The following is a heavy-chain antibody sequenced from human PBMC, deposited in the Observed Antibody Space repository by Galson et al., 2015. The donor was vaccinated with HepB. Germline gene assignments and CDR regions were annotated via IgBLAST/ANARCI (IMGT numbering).Heavy chain of an antibody. CDR3: ARVKRGEWYSFYYYGMDV. CDR1: GFTFSSYW. V-gene: IGHV3-74*01. Sequence: SLRLSCAASGFTFSSYWMHWVRQVPGKGLVWVSRINGDGSSRSYADSVKGRFTISRDNAKNSLYLQMNSLRAEDTAIYYCARVKRGEWYSFYYYGMDVWGQGTTVTVSS. CDR2: INGDGSSR. J-gene: IGHJ6*02. D-gene: IGHD3-10*01.